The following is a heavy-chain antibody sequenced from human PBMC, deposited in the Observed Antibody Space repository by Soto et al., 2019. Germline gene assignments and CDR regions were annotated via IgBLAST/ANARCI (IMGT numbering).Heavy chain of an antibody. CDR2: INSYGNTT. CDR1: GFTFSRYW. V-gene: IGHV3-74*01. D-gene: IGHD3-22*01. Sequence: EVQLVESGGGLVQPGGSLRLSCAASGFTFSRYWMHWVRQAPGKGLVWVSRINSYGNTTSYADSVKGRFTISRDNAKNTLFLQMNGLRAEDTAVYYCAKLGVTTPFDYWGQGSLVIVSS. J-gene: IGHJ4*02. CDR3: AKLGVTTPFDY.